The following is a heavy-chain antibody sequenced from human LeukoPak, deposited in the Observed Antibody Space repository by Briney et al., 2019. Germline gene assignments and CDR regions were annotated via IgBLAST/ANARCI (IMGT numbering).Heavy chain of an antibody. V-gene: IGHV4-31*03. CDR2: IYYSGST. CDR3: ARGPDTAMVPGGNYYYYYGMDV. CDR1: GGSISSGGYY. D-gene: IGHD5-18*01. Sequence: TLSLTCTVSGGSISSGGYYWSWIRQHPGKGLEWIGYIYYSGSTYYNPSLKSRVTISVDTSKNQFSLKLSSVTAADTAVYYCARGPDTAMVPGGNYYYYYGMDVWGQGTTVTVSS. J-gene: IGHJ6*02.